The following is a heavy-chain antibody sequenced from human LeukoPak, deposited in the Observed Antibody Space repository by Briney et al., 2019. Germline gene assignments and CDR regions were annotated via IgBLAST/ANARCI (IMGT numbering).Heavy chain of an antibody. D-gene: IGHD2-8*02. V-gene: IGHV4-34*01. CDR1: GGSFSGYY. J-gene: IGHJ5*02. Sequence: SETLPLTCAVYGGSFSGYYWSWIRQPPGKGLEWIGEINHSGSTNYNPSLKSRVTISVDTSKNQFSLKLSSVTAADTAVYYCARGRTSYWRAPETKTNHNWFDPWGQGTLVTVSS. CDR3: ARGRTSYWRAPETKTNHNWFDP. CDR2: INHSGST.